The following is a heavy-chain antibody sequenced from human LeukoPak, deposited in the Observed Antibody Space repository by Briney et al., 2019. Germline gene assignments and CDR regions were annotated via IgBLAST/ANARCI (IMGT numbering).Heavy chain of an antibody. CDR1: GFSFSNAW. V-gene: IGHV3-15*01. CDR2: IKSKTGGGTT. J-gene: IGHJ2*01. Sequence: GGSLRLSCAASGFSFSNAWMSWVRQAPGKGLEWVGRIKSKTGGGTTDYAAPVKGRFTISRDDSKNTLYLQMNSLKTEDTAMYYCTTFNYYYWYFDLWGRGTLVTVSS. CDR3: TTFNYYYWYFDL. D-gene: IGHD1-1*01.